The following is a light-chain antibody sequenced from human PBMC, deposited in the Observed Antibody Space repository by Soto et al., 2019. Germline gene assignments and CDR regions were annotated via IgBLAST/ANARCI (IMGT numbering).Light chain of an antibody. Sequence: QSVLTQPPSASGSPGQSVTISCTGTSSDVGGYNYVSWYQQHPGKAPKLMISEVSMRPSGVPDRFSGSKSGNTASLTVSGLQAEDEADYYCSSFAGNNNLVFGGGTKLTVL. V-gene: IGLV2-8*01. CDR3: SSFAGNNNLV. CDR1: SSDVGGYNY. CDR2: EVS. J-gene: IGLJ2*01.